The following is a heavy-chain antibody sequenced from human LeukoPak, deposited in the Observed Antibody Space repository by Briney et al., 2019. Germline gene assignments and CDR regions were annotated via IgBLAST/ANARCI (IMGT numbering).Heavy chain of an antibody. J-gene: IGHJ3*02. CDR1: GDSTSSYY. V-gene: IGHV4-59*08. D-gene: IGHD5-24*01. Sequence: SETLSLTCTVSGDSTSSYYWSWIRQPPGKGLDWIGYIYYSGGTDYNPSLKSRVTISVDTSKNQFSLKLRSVTAADTAVYYCARHVTISGPYDASDIWGQGTMVTISP. CDR2: IYYSGGT. CDR3: ARHVTISGPYDASDI.